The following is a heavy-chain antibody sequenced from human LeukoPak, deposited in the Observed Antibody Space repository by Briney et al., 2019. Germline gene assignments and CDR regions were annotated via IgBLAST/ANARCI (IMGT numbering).Heavy chain of an antibody. CDR1: GYTFSSYW. CDR3: PPPEKTYDFGSDSPPPSFNY. J-gene: IGHJ4*02. CDR2: IYPGDSDT. D-gene: IGHD3-3*01. V-gene: IGHV5-51*01. Sequence: GESLKISCKGSGYTFSSYWIGWVRQLPGKGLEWMGIIYPGDSDTRYSPSFQGQVTISVDTSISTAYLQWSSLKASDTAIYYCPPPEKTYDFGSDSPPPSFNYWGQETLVTVPS.